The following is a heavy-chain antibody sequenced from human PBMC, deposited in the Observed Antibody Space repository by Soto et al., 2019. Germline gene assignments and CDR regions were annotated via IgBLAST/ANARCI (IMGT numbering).Heavy chain of an antibody. V-gene: IGHV1-69*13. D-gene: IGHD3-16*02. J-gene: IGHJ3*02. CDR2: IIPIFGRA. Sequence: SVKLSCKASGGTFSSYAIRWVRQAPGEGLEWMRGIIPIFGRANYAQKFQGRVTITADESTSTAYMELSSLRSEDTAVYYCGVTSPYVRGSYPRDAFYICGRLTRFTVS. CDR3: GVTSPYVRGSYPRDAFYI. CDR1: GGTFSSYA.